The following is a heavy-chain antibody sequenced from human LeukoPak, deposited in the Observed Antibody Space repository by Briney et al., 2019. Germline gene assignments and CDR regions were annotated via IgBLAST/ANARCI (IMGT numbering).Heavy chain of an antibody. D-gene: IGHD3-9*01. CDR3: AGPRYFDFDY. CDR2: IYYSGST. V-gene: IGHV4-39*07. J-gene: IGHJ4*02. CDR1: GGSISSSSYY. Sequence: SETLSLTCTVSGGSISSSSYYWGWIRQPPGTGLEWIGSIYYSGSTYYNPSLKSRVTISVDTSKNQFSLKLSSVTGADTAVYYCAGPRYFDFDYWGQGTLVTVSS.